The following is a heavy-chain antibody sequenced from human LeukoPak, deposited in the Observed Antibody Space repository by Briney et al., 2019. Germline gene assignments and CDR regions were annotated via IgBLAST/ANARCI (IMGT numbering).Heavy chain of an antibody. CDR3: ARDIELSC. CDR2: ISNSGVTT. Sequence: GGSLRLSCAASGFSFSSYAMSWVRQAPGKGLEWVSSISNSGVTTYYADSVKGRFTVSRDSSKNTLHLQMNSLRAEDTAVYYCARDIELSCWGQGTLVTVSS. CDR1: GFSFSSYA. J-gene: IGHJ4*02. V-gene: IGHV3-23*01. D-gene: IGHD1-26*01.